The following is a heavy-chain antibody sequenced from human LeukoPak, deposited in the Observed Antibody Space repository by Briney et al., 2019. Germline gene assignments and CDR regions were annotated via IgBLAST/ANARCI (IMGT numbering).Heavy chain of an antibody. CDR1: GFTFRNCW. Sequence: AGGSLRLSCATSGFTFRNCWMSWVRQAPGKGLEWVAKIKQDGSEKSYVDSVKGRFTISRDNANNSLYLQMNSLRAEDTAVYYCVREGSGLDYWGQGTLVTVSS. CDR3: VREGSGLDY. D-gene: IGHD6-19*01. CDR2: IKQDGSEK. J-gene: IGHJ4*02. V-gene: IGHV3-7*05.